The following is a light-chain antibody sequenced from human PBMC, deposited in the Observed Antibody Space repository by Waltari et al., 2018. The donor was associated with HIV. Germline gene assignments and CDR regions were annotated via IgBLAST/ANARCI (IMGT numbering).Light chain of an antibody. CDR3: SSYTRRGTVV. J-gene: IGLJ2*01. Sequence: QSALTQPASVSGSPGQSIVLPCTGRSSDIGYYDYFSWYQQYPGQAPKALIYEVTSRPSGTSSRFSGSKSATTAFLAISKLQTDDEADYFCSSYTRRGTVVFGGGTRLTVL. V-gene: IGLV2-14*01. CDR2: EVT. CDR1: SSDIGYYDY.